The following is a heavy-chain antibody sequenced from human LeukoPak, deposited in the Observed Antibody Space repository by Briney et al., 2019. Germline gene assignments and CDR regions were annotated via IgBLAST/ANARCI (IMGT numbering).Heavy chain of an antibody. D-gene: IGHD2-15*01. CDR1: GFTFSSYE. Sequence: GSLRLSCAASGFTFSSYEMNWVRQAPGKGLEWVSYISSSGSTIYYADSVRGRFTISRDNAKNSLYLQMNSLRAEDTAVYYCARNRGYCSGGSCYGDAFDIWGQGTMVTVSS. CDR3: ARNRGYCSGGSCYGDAFDI. V-gene: IGHV3-48*03. CDR2: ISSSGSTI. J-gene: IGHJ3*02.